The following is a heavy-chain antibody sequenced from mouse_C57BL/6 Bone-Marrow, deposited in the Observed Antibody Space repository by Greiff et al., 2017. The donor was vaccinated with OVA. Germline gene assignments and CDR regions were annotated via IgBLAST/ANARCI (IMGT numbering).Heavy chain of an antibody. CDR2: IYPRSGNT. CDR1: GYTFTSYG. CDR3: APGSYDTPYAMDY. J-gene: IGHJ4*01. D-gene: IGHD2-12*01. V-gene: IGHV1-81*01. Sequence: QVQLQQSGAELARPGASVKLSCKASGYTFTSYGISWVKQRTGQGLEWIGEIYPRSGNTYYNEKFKGKATLTADKSSSTAYMELRSLTSEDSAVYVCAPGSYDTPYAMDYWGQGTSVTVSS.